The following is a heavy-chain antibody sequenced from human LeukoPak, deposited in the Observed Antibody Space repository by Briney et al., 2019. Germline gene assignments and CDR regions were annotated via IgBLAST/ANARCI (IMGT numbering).Heavy chain of an antibody. J-gene: IGHJ3*02. CDR1: GYTFTDYY. Sequence: GGSVKVSCKASGYTFTDYYMHWVRQAPGQGLEWMGWINPNSGGTNYAQKFQGRVTMTRDTSISTAYMELSRLRSDDTAVYYCARVAGNAGLGAFDIWGQGTMVTVSS. D-gene: IGHD4-23*01. V-gene: IGHV1-2*02. CDR2: INPNSGGT. CDR3: ARVAGNAGLGAFDI.